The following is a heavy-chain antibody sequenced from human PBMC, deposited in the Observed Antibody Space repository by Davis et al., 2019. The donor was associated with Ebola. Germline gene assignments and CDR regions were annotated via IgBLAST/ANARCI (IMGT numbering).Heavy chain of an antibody. CDR3: TTDPGMMITFGGVVNHYGMDV. D-gene: IGHD3-16*01. J-gene: IGHJ6*02. V-gene: IGHV3-15*01. CDR2: IKTNGDGGTV. Sequence: GESLKISCVASGFTFSNAWMAWVRQAPGKGLEWVGRIKTNGDGGTVAYAAPVKGRFTISRDDAEQTLFLEMNSLNTEDTAVYYCTTDPGMMITFGGVVNHYGMDVWGQGTTVTVSS. CDR1: GFTFSNAW.